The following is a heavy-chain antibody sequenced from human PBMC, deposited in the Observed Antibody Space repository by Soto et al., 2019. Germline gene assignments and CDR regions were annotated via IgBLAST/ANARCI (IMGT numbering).Heavy chain of an antibody. CDR1: GGSISRYY. V-gene: IGHV4-59*01. D-gene: IGHD3-10*01. CDR3: ARDPGSGSYYGWFDP. J-gene: IGHJ5*02. Sequence: QVQLQESGPGLVKPSETLSLTCTVSGGSISRYYWNWIRQPPGKGLEWIGYIDYSGSTNYNPSLKSRVTISVDTSKIQFSLKLSYVTAADTAVYYCARDPGSGSYYGWFDPWGRGTLVTVSS. CDR2: IDYSGST.